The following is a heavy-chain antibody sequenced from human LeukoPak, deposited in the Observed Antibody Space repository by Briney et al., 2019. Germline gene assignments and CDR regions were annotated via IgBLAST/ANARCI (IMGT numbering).Heavy chain of an antibody. CDR1: GXTFSSYE. D-gene: IGHD6-19*01. J-gene: IGHJ4*02. V-gene: IGHV3-23*01. CDR2: ISNSGGST. CDR3: ATNAGQWLVPFDY. Sequence: PGGSLRLSCAASGXTFSSYEMNWVRQAPGKGLEWVSVISNSGGSTYYADSVKGRFTISRDNSKNTLYLQMNSLRAEDTAVYYCATNAGQWLVPFDYWGQGTLVTVSS.